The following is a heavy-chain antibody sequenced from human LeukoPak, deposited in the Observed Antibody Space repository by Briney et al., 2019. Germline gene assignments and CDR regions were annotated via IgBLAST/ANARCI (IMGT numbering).Heavy chain of an antibody. D-gene: IGHD3-22*01. Sequence: TGESLKISCKASGYSFTTYWIAWVRQMPGKGLEWMGSIYPGDSDTKYSPSFQGQVTISADKCITTAYLPRSSLKASDTAIYYCAVNYGSSSYSYDSWGQGILVTVSS. CDR2: IYPGDSDT. J-gene: IGHJ5*01. V-gene: IGHV5-51*01. CDR3: AVNYGSSSYSYDS. CDR1: GYSFTTYW.